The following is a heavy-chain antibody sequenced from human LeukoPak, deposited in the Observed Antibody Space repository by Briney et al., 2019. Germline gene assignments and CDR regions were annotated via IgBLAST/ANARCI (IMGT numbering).Heavy chain of an antibody. V-gene: IGHV3-23*01. CDR2: ISASGSPT. CDR3: AKDVGTRDLYYFDY. D-gene: IGHD2-21*02. CDR1: GFTFSSFA. J-gene: IGHJ4*02. Sequence: GGSLRLSCAASGFTFSSFAMTWVRQAPGKRLEWVSLISASGSPTYYADSVKGRFTISRDNSKNAVYLQMTSPRAEDTAVYYCAKDVGTRDLYYFDYWGQGTLVTVSS.